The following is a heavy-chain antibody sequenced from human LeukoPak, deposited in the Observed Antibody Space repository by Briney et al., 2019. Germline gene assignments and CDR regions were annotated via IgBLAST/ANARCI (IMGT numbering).Heavy chain of an antibody. J-gene: IGHJ4*02. D-gene: IGHD4-11*01. CDR2: MSYDGRHI. CDR3: AKPVYDTDSGNYGIDY. Sequence: GGSLRLSCAASRFTLSAYGMHWVRQAPGEGLEWVAVMSYDGRHIYYADSVKGRFTISRDSSKNTLFLQMNSLRIEDTAVYYCAKPVYDTDSGNYGIDYWGQGTLVTVSS. V-gene: IGHV3-30*18. CDR1: RFTLSAYG.